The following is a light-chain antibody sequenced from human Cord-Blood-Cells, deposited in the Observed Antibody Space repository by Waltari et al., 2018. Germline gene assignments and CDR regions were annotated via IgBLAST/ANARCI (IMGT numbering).Light chain of an antibody. CDR1: SSDVGGYNY. CDR3: SSYTSSSTWV. CDR2: DVS. J-gene: IGLJ3*02. Sequence: QSALTQPASVSGSPGQSITISCTGTSSDVGGYNYVSWYQQHPGKAPKLMIYDVSKRPSGVSHRFSGSKSGNTASLTVSGLPTEDEADYYCSSYTSSSTWVFGGGTKLTVL. V-gene: IGLV2-14*01.